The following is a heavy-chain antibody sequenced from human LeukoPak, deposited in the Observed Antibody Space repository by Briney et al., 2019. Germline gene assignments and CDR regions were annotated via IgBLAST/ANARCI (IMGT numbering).Heavy chain of an antibody. V-gene: IGHV5-51*01. CDR1: GYSFTSYW. D-gene: IGHD3-22*01. CDR3: ARQDDSSGYYRVASGFWFDP. J-gene: IGHJ5*02. CDR2: IYPGDSDT. Sequence: GESLKISCKGSGYSFTSYWIGWVRQMPGKGLEWMGIIYPGDSDTRYSPSFQGQVTISADKSISTAYLQWSSLKASDTAMYYCARQDDSSGYYRVASGFWFDPWGQGTLVTVSS.